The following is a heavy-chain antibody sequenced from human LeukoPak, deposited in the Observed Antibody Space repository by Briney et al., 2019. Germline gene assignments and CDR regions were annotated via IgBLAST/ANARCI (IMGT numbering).Heavy chain of an antibody. V-gene: IGHV4-39*07. CDR1: GGSISSISSNNYH. CDR3: ARGHWNDAFDI. Sequence: SETLSLTCIVSGGSISSISSNNYHWGWIRQPPGKGLEWIGSIYYSGSTYYNPSLKSRVTISVDTSKNQFSLKLSSVTAADTAVYYCARGHWNDAFDIWGQGTMVTVSS. CDR2: IYYSGST. D-gene: IGHD1-1*01. J-gene: IGHJ3*02.